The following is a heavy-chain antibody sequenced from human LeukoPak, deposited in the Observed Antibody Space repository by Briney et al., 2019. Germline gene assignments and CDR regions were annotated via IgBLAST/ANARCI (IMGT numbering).Heavy chain of an antibody. CDR3: AKNLAVDGAYFDP. D-gene: IGHD6-19*01. V-gene: IGHV3-23*01. CDR1: GFTFSSYA. CDR2: ISGSGGST. J-gene: IGHJ5*02. Sequence: PGGSLRLSCAASGFTFSSYAMSWVRQAPGKGLEWVSAISGSGGSTYYADSVKGRFTISRDNSKNTLFLQMNSLRADDTAVYYCAKNLAVDGAYFDPWGQGTLVTASS.